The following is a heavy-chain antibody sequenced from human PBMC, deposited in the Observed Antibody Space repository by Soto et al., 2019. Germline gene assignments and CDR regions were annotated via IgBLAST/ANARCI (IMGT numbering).Heavy chain of an antibody. V-gene: IGHV3-15*07. Sequence: GGSLRLSCAASGFTFSNAWMNWVRQAPGKGLEWVGRIKSKTDGGTTDYAAPVKGRFTISRDDSKNTLYLQMNSLKTEDTAVYYCTTDAAAQLWLLPYYYYGMDVWGQGTTVTVSS. CDR2: IKSKTDGGTT. CDR1: GFTFSNAW. J-gene: IGHJ6*02. D-gene: IGHD5-18*01. CDR3: TTDAAAQLWLLPYYYYGMDV.